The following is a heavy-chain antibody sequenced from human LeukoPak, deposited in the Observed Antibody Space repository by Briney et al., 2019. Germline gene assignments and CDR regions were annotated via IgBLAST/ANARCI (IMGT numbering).Heavy chain of an antibody. Sequence: SETLSLTCADYDGSFSGYYWRWIRQPPGKGLEWIGEINHSGSTNYNPSLKSRVTISVDTSKNQFSLKLSSVTAADTAVYYCARGRGYYDSSGYYYDYWGQGTLVTVSS. V-gene: IGHV4-34*01. J-gene: IGHJ4*02. CDR3: ARGRGYYDSSGYYYDY. D-gene: IGHD3-22*01. CDR1: DGSFSGYY. CDR2: INHSGST.